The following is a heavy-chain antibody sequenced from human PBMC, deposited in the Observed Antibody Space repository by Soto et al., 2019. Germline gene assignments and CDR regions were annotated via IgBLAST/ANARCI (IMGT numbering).Heavy chain of an antibody. D-gene: IGHD6-13*01. CDR3: ARRGSSSWYGY. Sequence: PSATLSLTCTVSGGSISSYYWSWIRQPPGKGLEWIGYIYYSGSTNYNPSLKSRVTISVDTSKNQFSLKLSSVTAADTAVYYCARRGSSSWYGYWGQGTLVTVSS. J-gene: IGHJ4*02. CDR1: GGSISSYY. V-gene: IGHV4-59*08. CDR2: IYYSGST.